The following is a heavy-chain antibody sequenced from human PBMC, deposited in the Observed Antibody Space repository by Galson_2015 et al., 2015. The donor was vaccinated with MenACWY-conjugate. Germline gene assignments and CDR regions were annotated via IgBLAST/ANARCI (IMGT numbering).Heavy chain of an antibody. CDR2: ISDSGTTI. Sequence: SLRLSCAASGFTFSGYSMNWVRQAPGKGLEWVSYISDSGTTIHYADSVKGRFTISRDNAKNILYLHLSSLGAEDMAVYHCAGALRGYTGYDGDYWGQGTLVTVSS. D-gene: IGHD5-12*01. CDR3: AGALRGYTGYDGDY. CDR1: GFTFSGYS. J-gene: IGHJ4*02. V-gene: IGHV3-48*04.